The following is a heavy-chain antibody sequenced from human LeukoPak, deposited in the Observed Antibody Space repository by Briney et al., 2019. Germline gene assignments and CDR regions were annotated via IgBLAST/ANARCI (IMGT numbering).Heavy chain of an antibody. Sequence: SETLSLTCTVSGGSIISSTYYWGWIRQPPGKGLEWIGNIYFSGSTYYNPSLKSRVTISVDTSKNQFSLKLSSVTAADTAVYYCASQLNQWLIDYWGQGTLVTVSS. CDR3: ASQLNQWLIDY. CDR1: GGSIISSTYY. V-gene: IGHV4-39*01. D-gene: IGHD6-19*01. CDR2: IYFSGST. J-gene: IGHJ4*02.